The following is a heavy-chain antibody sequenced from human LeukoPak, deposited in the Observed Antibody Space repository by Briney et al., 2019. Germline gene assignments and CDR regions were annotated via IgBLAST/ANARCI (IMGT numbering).Heavy chain of an antibody. D-gene: IGHD1-1*01. CDR2: INPNSGGT. J-gene: IGHJ4*02. Sequence: GASVKVSCKASGYTFTGYYMHWVRQAPGQGLEWMGWINPNSGGTNYAQKFQGRVTMTRDTSISTAYMELSRLRSDDTAVYYCARDPSNWNSLTLDYWGQGTLDTVSS. CDR1: GYTFTGYY. CDR3: ARDPSNWNSLTLDY. V-gene: IGHV1-2*02.